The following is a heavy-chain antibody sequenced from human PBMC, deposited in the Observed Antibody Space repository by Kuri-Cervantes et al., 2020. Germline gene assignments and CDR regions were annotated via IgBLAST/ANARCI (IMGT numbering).Heavy chain of an antibody. J-gene: IGHJ4*02. CDR3: ARDSSSWYGSFDY. D-gene: IGHD6-13*01. V-gene: IGHV3-11*01. Sequence: GESLKISCAASGFTFSDCYMSWIRQAPGKGLEWVSYISSSGGIRYYADSVKGRFTISRDNAKNSLFLQMNSLRAEDTAVYYCARDSSSWYGSFDYWGQGTLVTVSS. CDR1: GFTFSDCY. CDR2: ISSSGGIR.